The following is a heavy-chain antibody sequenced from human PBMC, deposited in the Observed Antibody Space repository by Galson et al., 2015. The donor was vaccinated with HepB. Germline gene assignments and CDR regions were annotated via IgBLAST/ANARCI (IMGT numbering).Heavy chain of an antibody. CDR1: GYTFTSYY. CDR3: ARDRCSSTSCYASYYYGMDV. D-gene: IGHD2-2*01. V-gene: IGHV1-46*01. CDR2: INPSGGST. Sequence: SVKVSCKASGYTFTSYYMHWVRQAPGQGLEWMGIINPSGGSTSYAQKFQGRVTMTRDTSTSTVYMELSSLRSEDTAVYYCARDRCSSTSCYASYYYGMDVWGQGTTVTVSS. J-gene: IGHJ6*02.